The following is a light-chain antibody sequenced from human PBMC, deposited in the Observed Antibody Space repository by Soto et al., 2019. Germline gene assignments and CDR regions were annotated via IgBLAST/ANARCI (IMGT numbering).Light chain of an antibody. V-gene: IGLV2-14*01. Sequence: QSALTQPASVSGSPGQSITISCTGTSKDIGTYRYVSWYQQHPGKVPKLIIFEVSDRPSGVSHRFSGSKSGNTASLTISGIQAEDEADYYCTSYTTSSTLVFGGETKLTVL. CDR2: EVS. J-gene: IGLJ3*02. CDR3: TSYTTSSTLV. CDR1: SKDIGTYRY.